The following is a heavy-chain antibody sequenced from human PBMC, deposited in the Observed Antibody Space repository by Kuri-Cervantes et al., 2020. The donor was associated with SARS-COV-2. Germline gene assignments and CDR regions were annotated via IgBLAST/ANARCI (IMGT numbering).Heavy chain of an antibody. V-gene: IGHV4-61*02. J-gene: IGHJ5*02. CDR3: ARATSTQKYSGSYLLGWFDP. D-gene: IGHD1-26*01. Sequence: LRLSCTVSGGSISSGDYYWSWIRQPAGKGLEWIGRIYTSGSTNYNPSLKSRVTMSVDTSKNQFSLKLSSVTAADTAVYYCARATSTQKYSGSYLLGWFDPWGQGTLVTVSS. CDR1: GGSISSGDYY. CDR2: IYTSGST.